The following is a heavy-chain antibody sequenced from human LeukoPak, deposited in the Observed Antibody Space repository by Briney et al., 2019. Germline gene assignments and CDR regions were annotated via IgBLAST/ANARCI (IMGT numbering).Heavy chain of an antibody. CDR2: IIPIFGTA. D-gene: IGHD3-16*01. CDR1: GGTFSSYV. J-gene: IGHJ4*02. Sequence: SVKVSCKASGGTFSSYVINWVRQAPGQGLEWMGGIIPIFGTANYAQKFQGRVTMTRDTSISTAYMELSRLRSDDTAVYYCARVRYRLAETYIDYWGQGTLVTVSS. CDR3: ARVRYRLAETYIDY. V-gene: IGHV1-69*05.